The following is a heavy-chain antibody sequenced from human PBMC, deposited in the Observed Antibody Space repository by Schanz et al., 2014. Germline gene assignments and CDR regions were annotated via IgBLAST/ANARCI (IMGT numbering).Heavy chain of an antibody. Sequence: EVQLVESGGGLVQPGGSLRFSCAASGFTFSSYAMSWVRQAPGKGLEWVSAISGSGGSTYYADSVKGRFTISRDNSKNTLYLQMNSLRAEDTAVYYCARKGMPPIWSGYPYFFDFWGQGTLVTVSS. J-gene: IGHJ4*02. V-gene: IGHV3-23*04. D-gene: IGHD3-3*01. CDR3: ARKGMPPIWSGYPYFFDF. CDR2: ISGSGGST. CDR1: GFTFSSYA.